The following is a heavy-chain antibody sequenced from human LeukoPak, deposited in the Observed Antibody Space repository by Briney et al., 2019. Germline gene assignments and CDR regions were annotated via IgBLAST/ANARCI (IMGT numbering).Heavy chain of an antibody. V-gene: IGHV1-69*13. J-gene: IGHJ4*02. Sequence: SVKVSCKTSGGTFSSYAFSWMRQAPGRGLEWVGRIIPIYNPVDYTQRFQGRVTITADESTNTVYLGLSSLRYDDTAVYYCAREPLGCGGDCHFDYWGQGTLVTVSS. CDR3: AREPLGCGGDCHFDY. D-gene: IGHD2-21*02. CDR2: IIPIYNPV. CDR1: GGTFSSYA.